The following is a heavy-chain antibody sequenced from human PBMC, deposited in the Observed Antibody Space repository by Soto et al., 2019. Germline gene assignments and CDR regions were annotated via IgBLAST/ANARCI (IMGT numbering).Heavy chain of an antibody. V-gene: IGHV3-48*02. D-gene: IGHD4-4*01. CDR2: ISSSSSTI. Sequence: PWGSLRLCCAASGVTFSSYSINWVRQAQGKGLEWVSYISSSSSTIYYADSVKGRFTISRDNAKNSLYLQMNSLRDEDTAVYYCARDPSYSNRDYYYYGMDVWGQGTTVSVSS. CDR1: GVTFSSYS. J-gene: IGHJ6*02. CDR3: ARDPSYSNRDYYYYGMDV.